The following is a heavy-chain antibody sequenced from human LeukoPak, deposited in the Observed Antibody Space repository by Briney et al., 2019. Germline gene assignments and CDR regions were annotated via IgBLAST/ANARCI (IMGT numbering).Heavy chain of an antibody. D-gene: IGHD6-13*01. CDR3: AKDLNPYSSSWYGVDY. CDR2: ISGSGGST. J-gene: IGHJ4*02. Sequence: PGGSLRLSCAASGFTFSSYAMSWVRQAPGKGLEWVSAISGSGGSTYYADSVKGRFTISRDNSKNTLYLQMNSLRAEDTAVYYCAKDLNPYSSSWYGVDYWGQGTLVTVSS. V-gene: IGHV3-23*01. CDR1: GFTFSSYA.